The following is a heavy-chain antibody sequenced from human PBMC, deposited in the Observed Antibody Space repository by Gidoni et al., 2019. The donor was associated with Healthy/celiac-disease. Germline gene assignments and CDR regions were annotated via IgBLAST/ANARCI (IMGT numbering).Heavy chain of an antibody. CDR1: GFTFSSYS. J-gene: IGHJ3*02. CDR2: ISSSSSYI. CDR3: ATEIVVVITGAFDI. V-gene: IGHV3-21*01. Sequence: EVQLVESGGGLVKPGGSLRLSCAASGFTFSSYSMNWVRQAPGKGLEWVSSISSSSSYIYYADSGKGRFTISRDNAKNSLYLQMNSLRAEDTAVYYCATEIVVVITGAFDIWGQGTMVTVSS. D-gene: IGHD3-22*01.